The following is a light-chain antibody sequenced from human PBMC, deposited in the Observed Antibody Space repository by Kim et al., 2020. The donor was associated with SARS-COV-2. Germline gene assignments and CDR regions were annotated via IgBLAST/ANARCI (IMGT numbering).Light chain of an antibody. V-gene: IGLV3-27*01. J-gene: IGLJ2*01. CDR1: VLAEKY. Sequence: SYELTQPSSVSVSPGQTARITCSGVVLAEKYARWFQQKPGQAPLLMIYKDSERPSGIPERFSVSSSGTTVTLTISGAQVEDEADYYCYSAADNNVVFGGGTKLTVL. CDR3: YSAADNNVV. CDR2: KDS.